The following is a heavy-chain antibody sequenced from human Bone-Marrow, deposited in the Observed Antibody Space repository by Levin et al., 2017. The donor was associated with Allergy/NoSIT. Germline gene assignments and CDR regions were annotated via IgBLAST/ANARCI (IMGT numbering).Heavy chain of an antibody. J-gene: IGHJ4*02. V-gene: IGHV3-23*01. CDR1: GFSFSNYG. D-gene: IGHD6-13*01. CDR3: AKSASAAAGYYYFDY. CDR2: ISDTGSTA. Sequence: GGSLRLSCATSGFSFSNYGMTWVRQAPGKGLEWVSAISDTGSTAYYADFVEGRFTISRDNSKNTLYLQMNSLRVEDTALYYCAKSASAAAGYYYFDYWGPGTLVTVSS.